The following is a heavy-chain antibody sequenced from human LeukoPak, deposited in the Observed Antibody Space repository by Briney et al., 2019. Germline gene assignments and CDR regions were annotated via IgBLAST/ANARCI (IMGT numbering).Heavy chain of an antibody. CDR2: ISNSGST. CDR1: DGPIRSHY. J-gene: IGHJ6*03. D-gene: IGHD2-15*01. V-gene: IGHV4-59*11. Sequence: PSETLSLTCTVSDGPIRSHYWTWIRQSPVKGLEWIGDISNSGSTKYNPSLKSRVTISIDTSKSQISLRLSSVAAADTAVYYCGRDALVGYFSYYYIDVWGKGTTVTVSS. CDR3: GRDALVGYFSYYYIDV.